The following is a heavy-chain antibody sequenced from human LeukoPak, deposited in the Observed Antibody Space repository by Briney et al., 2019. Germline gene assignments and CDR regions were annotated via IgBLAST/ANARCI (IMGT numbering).Heavy chain of an antibody. Sequence: GGSLRLSCAASGFTFSSYAMTWVRQAPGKGLEWVSGISVAAGSTYYADSVKGRFTIFRDNSKNTLYLQMNSLRAEDAAVYYCAKVVVVPAATTKAYYFDFWGQGTLVTVSS. J-gene: IGHJ4*02. CDR1: GFTFSSYA. CDR3: AKVVVVPAATTKAYYFDF. V-gene: IGHV3-23*01. D-gene: IGHD2-2*01. CDR2: ISVAAGST.